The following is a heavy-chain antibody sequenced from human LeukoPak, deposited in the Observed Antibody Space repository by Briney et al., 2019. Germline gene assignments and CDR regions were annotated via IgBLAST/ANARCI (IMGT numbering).Heavy chain of an antibody. V-gene: IGHV3-21*01. Sequence: GGSLRLSCAASGFTFSSYSMTWVRQAPGKGLEWVSSISSSSSYIYYADSVKGRFTISRDNAKNSLYLQMNSLRAEDTAVYYCARDRVATDLFDYWGQGTLVTVSS. J-gene: IGHJ4*02. CDR2: ISSSSSYI. CDR1: GFTFSSYS. CDR3: ARDRVATDLFDY.